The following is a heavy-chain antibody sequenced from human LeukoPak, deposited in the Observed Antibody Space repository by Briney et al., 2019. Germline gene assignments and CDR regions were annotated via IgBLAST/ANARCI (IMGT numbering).Heavy chain of an antibody. V-gene: IGHV3-43D*03. Sequence: PGGSLRLSCAASGFTFSSYSMDWVRQAPGKGLEWVSLISWDGGSTYYADSVKGRFTISRDNSKNSLYLQMNSLRAEDTALYYCAKDLITMVRGVTYGMDVWGQGTTVTVSS. CDR1: GFTFSSYS. CDR3: AKDLITMVRGVTYGMDV. J-gene: IGHJ6*02. CDR2: ISWDGGST. D-gene: IGHD3-10*01.